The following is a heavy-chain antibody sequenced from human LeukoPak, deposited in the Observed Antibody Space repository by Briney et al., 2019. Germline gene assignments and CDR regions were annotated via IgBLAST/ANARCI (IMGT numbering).Heavy chain of an antibody. D-gene: IGHD5-18*01. CDR3: ARAGSYAFEY. CDR1: GYSFTTYW. Sequence: GEFLKISCKGSGYSFTTYWIGWVRQMPGKGLEWMGIIYPGDSDIRYNPSFQGQVTISVDKSISTAYLQWSSLKASDTAMYYCARAGSYAFEYWGQGTLVTVSS. J-gene: IGHJ4*02. CDR2: IYPGDSDI. V-gene: IGHV5-51*01.